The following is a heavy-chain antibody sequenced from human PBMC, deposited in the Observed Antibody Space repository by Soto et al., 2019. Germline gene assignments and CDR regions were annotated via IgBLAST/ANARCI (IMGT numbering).Heavy chain of an antibody. CDR3: ARGFCDSAGCYYGWLDP. V-gene: IGHV4-59*01. J-gene: IGHJ5*02. D-gene: IGHD3-22*01. CDR2: INYSAGT. Sequence: PSETLPITCSVSGGSISSSYWNWIRRPPGKGLEWIGYINYSAGTKFNPSLRSRVTMSIDTSKNQFSLNLNSVTAADTAIYYCARGFCDSAGCYYGWLDPWGQGNLVTVSS. CDR1: GGSISSSY.